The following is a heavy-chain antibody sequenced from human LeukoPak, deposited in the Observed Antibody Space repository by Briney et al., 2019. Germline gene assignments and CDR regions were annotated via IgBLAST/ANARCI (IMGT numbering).Heavy chain of an antibody. CDR3: ARVGKEGPTYYYDSSGYPFDY. CDR2: ISCDGSNK. D-gene: IGHD3-22*01. J-gene: IGHJ4*02. V-gene: IGHV3-30-3*01. Sequence: GGSLRLSCAASGFTFSSYAMHWVRQAPGKGLEWVAVISCDGSNKYYADSVKGRFTISRDNSKNTLYLQTNSLRAEDTAVYYCARVGKEGPTYYYDSSGYPFDYWGQGTLVTVSS. CDR1: GFTFSSYA.